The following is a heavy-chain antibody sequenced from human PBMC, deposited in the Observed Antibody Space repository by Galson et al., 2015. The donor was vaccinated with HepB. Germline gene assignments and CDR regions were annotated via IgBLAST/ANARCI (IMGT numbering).Heavy chain of an antibody. CDR3: ARLYCSGGSCYFDY. CDR2: INTNGGST. D-gene: IGHD2-15*01. J-gene: IGHJ4*02. CDR1: GFTFSSYA. V-gene: IGHV3-64*01. Sequence: SLRLSGAASGFTFSSYAMHWVRQAPGEGLAYVSAINTNGGSTNYASSVKGRFTISRDNSKNTLHLQMGSLRAEDMAVYYCARLYCSGGSCYFDYWGQGTLVTVSS.